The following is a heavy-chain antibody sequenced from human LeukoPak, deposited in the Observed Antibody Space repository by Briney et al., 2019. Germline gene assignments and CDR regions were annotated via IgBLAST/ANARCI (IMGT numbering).Heavy chain of an antibody. J-gene: IGHJ4*02. CDR1: GYSFTTYW. V-gene: IGHV5-51*01. D-gene: IGHD3-9*01. CDR2: IYPGDSDT. Sequence: GESLKISCKGSGYSFTTYWIGWVRQMPGKGLECMGIIYPGDSDTRYRPSFHGQVTISADKSISTAYLQWSSLKASDTAMYYCARRWYNILTGNYYFDYWGQGTLVTVSS. CDR3: ARRWYNILTGNYYFDY.